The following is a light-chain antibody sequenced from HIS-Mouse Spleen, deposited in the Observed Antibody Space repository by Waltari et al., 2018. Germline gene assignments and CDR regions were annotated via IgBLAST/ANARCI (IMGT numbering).Light chain of an antibody. J-gene: IGLJ3*02. CDR3: YSTDSSGNHWV. CDR2: EDS. V-gene: IGLV3-10*01. Sequence: SYDLPQPPSLPVSPGQTARNTFPRDALPKQCSYWYQQKARQAPVLVIYEDSKRPPGIPERFCGSSSGTMATLTISGAQVEDEADYYCYSTDSSGNHWVFGGGTKLTVL. CDR1: ALPKQC.